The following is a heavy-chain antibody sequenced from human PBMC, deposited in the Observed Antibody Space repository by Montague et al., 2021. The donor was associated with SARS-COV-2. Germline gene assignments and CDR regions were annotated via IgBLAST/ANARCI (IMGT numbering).Heavy chain of an antibody. D-gene: IGHD3-22*01. CDR1: GGSFSGYY. CDR3: ARAALGITMRVVVITAIDEDFDY. V-gene: IGHV4-34*01. CDR2: INHSGST. J-gene: IGHJ4*02. Sequence: SETLSLTCAVYGGSFSGYYWSWIRQPPGKGLEWIGEINHSGSTNYNPPLKSRVTISVDTSKNQFSLKLSSVTAADTAVYYCARAALGITMRVVVITAIDEDFDYWGQGNLVTVSS.